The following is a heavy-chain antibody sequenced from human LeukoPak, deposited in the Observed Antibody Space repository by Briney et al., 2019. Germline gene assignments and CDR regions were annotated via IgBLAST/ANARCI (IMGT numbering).Heavy chain of an antibody. Sequence: PGRSLRLSCAASGFTFDDYAMHWVRQAPGKGLEWVSGISWNSGSIGYADSVKGRFTISRDNAKNSLYLQMNSLRAEDTALYYCAGFNYDSSGYSFDYWGQGILVTVSS. D-gene: IGHD3-22*01. CDR3: AGFNYDSSGYSFDY. J-gene: IGHJ4*02. CDR2: ISWNSGSI. V-gene: IGHV3-9*01. CDR1: GFTFDDYA.